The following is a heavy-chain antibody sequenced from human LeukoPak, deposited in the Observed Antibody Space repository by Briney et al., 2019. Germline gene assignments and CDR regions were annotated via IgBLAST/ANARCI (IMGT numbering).Heavy chain of an antibody. D-gene: IGHD1-26*01. Sequence: ASVNVSCKASGGTFSSYAISWVRQAAGQGLEWMGGIIPIFGTANYAQKFQGRVTITADESTSTAYMELSSLRSEDTAVYYCARPARSGSYHYYYYGMDVWGQGTTVTVSS. CDR1: GGTFSSYA. CDR3: ARPARSGSYHYYYYGMDV. V-gene: IGHV1-69*13. J-gene: IGHJ6*02. CDR2: IIPIFGTA.